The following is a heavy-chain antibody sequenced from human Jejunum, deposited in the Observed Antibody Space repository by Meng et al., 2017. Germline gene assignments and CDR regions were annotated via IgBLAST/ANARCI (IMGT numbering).Heavy chain of an antibody. J-gene: IGHJ4*02. CDR3: VRKYDNDGYYFGN. CDR1: AFTFSSYG. Sequence: GESLKISCAASAFTFSSYGMHWARQAPGKGLEWVAFISYDGSNKYFADSVKGRFTISRDNSRNTLYLQMNSLGAEDTAVYYCVRKYDNDGYYFGNWGQGTLVTVSS. D-gene: IGHD3-22*01. CDR2: ISYDGSNK. V-gene: IGHV3-30*03.